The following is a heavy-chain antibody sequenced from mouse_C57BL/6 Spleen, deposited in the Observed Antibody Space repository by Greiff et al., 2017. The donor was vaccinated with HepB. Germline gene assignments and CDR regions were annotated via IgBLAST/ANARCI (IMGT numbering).Heavy chain of an antibody. D-gene: IGHD4-1*01. CDR1: GFSFNTYA. V-gene: IGHV10-1*01. J-gene: IGHJ3*01. Sequence: VQLKQSGGGLVQPKGSLKLSCAASGFSFNTYAMNWVRQAPGKGLEWVARIRSKSNNYATYYADSVKDRFTISRDDSESMLYLQMNNLKTEDTAMYYCVSQLVFAYWGQGTLVTVSA. CDR3: VSQLVFAY. CDR2: IRSKSNNYAT.